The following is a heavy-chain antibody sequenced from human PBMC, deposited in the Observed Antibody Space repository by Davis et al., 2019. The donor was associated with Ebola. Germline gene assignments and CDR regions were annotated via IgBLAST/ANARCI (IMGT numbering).Heavy chain of an antibody. D-gene: IGHD4-17*01. J-gene: IGHJ4*02. V-gene: IGHV4-39*01. CDR3: ARQGGDYVSPNFDY. CDR2: IYYSGST. Sequence: MPSETLSLTCTVSGGSISSSSYYWGWIRQPPGKGLEWIGTIYYSGSTYYNPSLKSRVTISVDTSKNQFSLKLSSVTAADTAVYYCARQGGDYVSPNFDYWGQGTLVTVSS. CDR1: GGSISSSSYY.